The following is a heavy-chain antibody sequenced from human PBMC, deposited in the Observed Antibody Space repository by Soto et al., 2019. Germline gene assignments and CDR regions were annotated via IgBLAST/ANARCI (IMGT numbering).Heavy chain of an antibody. CDR1: GGSFSGYF. V-gene: IGHV4-34*01. J-gene: IGHJ4*02. Sequence: SETLSLTCAVYGGSFSGYFWSWIRQPPGKGLEWIGEINHSGSTNYNPSLKSRVTISVDTSKNQFSLKLSSVTAADTAVYYCARGNRYSGYDYPDYWGQGTLVTVSS. CDR3: ARGNRYSGYDYPDY. CDR2: INHSGST. D-gene: IGHD5-12*01.